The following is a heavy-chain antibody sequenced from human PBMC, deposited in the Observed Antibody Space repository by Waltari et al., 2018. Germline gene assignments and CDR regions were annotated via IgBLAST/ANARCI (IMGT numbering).Heavy chain of an antibody. J-gene: IGHJ5*02. Sequence: QVQLQQWGAGLLKPSETLSLTCAVYGGSCSGYYWRWIRQPPGKGLEWIGEINHSGSTNYNPSLKSRVTISVDTSKNQFSLKLSSVTAADTAVYYCARLDISIAAAGTKVAWFDPWGQGTLVTVSS. CDR3: ARLDISIAAAGTKVAWFDP. D-gene: IGHD6-13*01. CDR2: INHSGST. V-gene: IGHV4-34*01. CDR1: GGSCSGYY.